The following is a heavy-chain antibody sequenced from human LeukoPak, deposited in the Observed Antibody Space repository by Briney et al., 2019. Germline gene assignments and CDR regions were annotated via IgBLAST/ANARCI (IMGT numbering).Heavy chain of an antibody. V-gene: IGHV4-30-4*07. D-gene: IGHD6-13*01. CDR1: GGSISSGGYS. Sequence: SQTLSLTCAVSGGSISSGGYSWSWIRQPPGKGLEWIGYIYYSGSTYYNPSLKSRVTISVDTSKNEFSLKLSPVTAADTAVYYCARAYHSSWYLNWFDPWGQGTLVTVSS. CDR2: IYYSGST. J-gene: IGHJ5*02. CDR3: ARAYHSSWYLNWFDP.